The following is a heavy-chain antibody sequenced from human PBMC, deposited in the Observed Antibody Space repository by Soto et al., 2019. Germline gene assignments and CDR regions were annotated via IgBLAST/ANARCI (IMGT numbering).Heavy chain of an antibody. CDR1: GFTFSNAW. CDR3: TTATGVVVAAYDAFDI. CDR2: IKSKIDGGTT. Sequence: GGSLRLSCAASGFTFSNAWMSWVRQAPGKGLEWVGRIKSKIDGGTTDYAAPVKGRFTISRDDSKITLYLQMNSLKTEDTAVYYCTTATGVVVAAYDAFDIWGQGTMVTVSS. D-gene: IGHD2-15*01. J-gene: IGHJ3*02. V-gene: IGHV3-15*01.